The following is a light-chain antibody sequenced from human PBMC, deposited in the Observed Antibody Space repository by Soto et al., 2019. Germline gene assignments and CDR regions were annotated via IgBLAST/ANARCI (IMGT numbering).Light chain of an antibody. CDR2: WAS. CDR3: QQYESTPPT. J-gene: IGKJ2*01. CDR1: QSVLYSSNNKNY. Sequence: DIVMTPSPDSLAVSLGERATINCKSSQSVLYSSNNKNYLAWYQQRPGPPPKLLIYWASTRESGVPDRFSGSGSGTDFTLTITSLQAEDVAVYYCQQYESTPPTFGQGTKVEIK. V-gene: IGKV4-1*01.